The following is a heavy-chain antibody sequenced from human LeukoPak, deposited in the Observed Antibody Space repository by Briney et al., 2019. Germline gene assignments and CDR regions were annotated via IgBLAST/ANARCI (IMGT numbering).Heavy chain of an antibody. J-gene: IGHJ4*02. D-gene: IGHD3-22*01. CDR1: GFTFSSYA. CDR2: MSGKGDST. Sequence: PGGSLRLSCAASGFTFSSYAMSWVRQAPGKGLEWVSGMSGKGDSTYYGDSVKGRFTISRDNSKNTLYLQMNSLRVEDTAVYYCAKGSSAYSDYWGQGTLVTVSS. V-gene: IGHV3-23*01. CDR3: AKGSSAYSDY.